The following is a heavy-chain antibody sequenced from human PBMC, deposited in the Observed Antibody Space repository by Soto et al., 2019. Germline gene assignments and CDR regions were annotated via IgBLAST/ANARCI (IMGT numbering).Heavy chain of an antibody. J-gene: IGHJ5*02. V-gene: IGHV4-30-4*01. D-gene: IGHD3-3*01. CDR1: GVSITSGDYY. CDR2: IDYSGNT. Sequence: QVQLQESGPGLAETLSLTCTVSGVSITSGDYYWNWIRQPPGKGLEWIGNIDYSGNTYYNPSLKSPLXXSXDXXKNQFSLKLSSVTAADTAVYYCASFGVASMNWFDPGGQGTLVTVSS. CDR3: ASFGVASMNWFDP.